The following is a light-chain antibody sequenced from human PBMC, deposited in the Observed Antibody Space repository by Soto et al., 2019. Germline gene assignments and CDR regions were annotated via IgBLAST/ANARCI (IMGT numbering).Light chain of an antibody. V-gene: IGLV2-14*01. J-gene: IGLJ3*02. CDR1: SSDVGGYNY. Sequence: QSVLTQPASVSGSPGQSITISCTGTSSDVGGYNYVSWYQQHPGKAPKLMIYEVSNRPSGVSNRFSGSKSGNTASLTISGLQAEDEADYCCSSFTSINTRMFGGGTKLTV. CDR3: SSFTSINTRM. CDR2: EVS.